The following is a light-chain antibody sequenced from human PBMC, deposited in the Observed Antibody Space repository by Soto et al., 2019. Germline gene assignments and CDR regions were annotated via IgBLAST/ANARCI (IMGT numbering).Light chain of an antibody. CDR3: QQYNDYSET. CDR1: QTINHW. J-gene: IGKJ1*01. V-gene: IGKV1-5*03. CDR2: KAS. Sequence: DIQLTQSPSTLSASVGDRVTITCRASQTINHWLAWYQQKPGKAPKLLIYKASSLESGVPSRFSGSVSGTEFTLTISSLQSDDFATYYCQQYNDYSETFGQWTKVEIK.